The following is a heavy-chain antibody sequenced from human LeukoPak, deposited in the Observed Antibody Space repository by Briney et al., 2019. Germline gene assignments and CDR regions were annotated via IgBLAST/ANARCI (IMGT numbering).Heavy chain of an antibody. CDR2: IYPGDSDT. Sequence: GESLKISCKGSGYSFTSYWIGWVRQMPGKGLEWMGFIYPGDSDTRYSPSFQGQVTISADKSISTAYLQWSSLKASDTAMYYCARCLDDYVWGSSNWFDPWGQGTLVTVSS. CDR1: GYSFTSYW. CDR3: ARCLDDYVWGSSNWFDP. V-gene: IGHV5-51*01. D-gene: IGHD3-16*01. J-gene: IGHJ5*02.